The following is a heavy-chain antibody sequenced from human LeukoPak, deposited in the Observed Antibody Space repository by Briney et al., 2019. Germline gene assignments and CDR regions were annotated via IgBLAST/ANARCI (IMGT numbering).Heavy chain of an antibody. Sequence: PGGSLRLSCAASGFIFSSYWMSWVRQAPGKGLEWVANIKQDGSEKYYVDSVKGRFTISRDNAKNSLYLQMNSLRAEDTAVYYCAKLEEVVVITTPFDYWGQGTLVTVSS. CDR1: GFIFSSYW. CDR2: IKQDGSEK. D-gene: IGHD3-22*01. CDR3: AKLEEVVVITTPFDY. J-gene: IGHJ4*02. V-gene: IGHV3-7*01.